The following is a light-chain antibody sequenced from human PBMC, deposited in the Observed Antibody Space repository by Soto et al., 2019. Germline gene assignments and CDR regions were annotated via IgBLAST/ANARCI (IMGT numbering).Light chain of an antibody. CDR3: QQSYSTPFT. CDR1: QSISSY. CDR2: AAS. Sequence: DIQMTQSPFSLSASVGDRVTITCRASQSISSYLNWYQQKPGKAPNLLIYAASSLQGGVPSRFSGSASGTDFTLTISSLHPEDFATYYCQQSYSTPFTFGQGTNLEIK. V-gene: IGKV1-39*01. J-gene: IGKJ2*01.